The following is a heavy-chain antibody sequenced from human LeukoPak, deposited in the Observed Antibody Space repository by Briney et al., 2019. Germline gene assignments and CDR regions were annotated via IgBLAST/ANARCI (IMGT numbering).Heavy chain of an antibody. V-gene: IGHV1-46*01. J-gene: IGHJ4*02. CDR3: ARDVKGAGDYSSSWYYFDY. Sequence: ASVKVSCKASGYTFTSYYMHWVRQAPGQGLEWMGIINPSGGSTSYAQKFQGRVTMTRDTSTSTVYMELSSLRSEDTAVYYCARDVKGAGDYSSSWYYFDYWGQGTLVTVSS. CDR1: GYTFTSYY. D-gene: IGHD6-13*01. CDR2: INPSGGST.